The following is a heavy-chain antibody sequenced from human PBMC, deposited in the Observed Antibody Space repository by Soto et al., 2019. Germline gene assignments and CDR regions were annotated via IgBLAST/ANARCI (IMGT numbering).Heavy chain of an antibody. V-gene: IGHV4-38-2*01. CDR1: GYSINRGYY. J-gene: IGHJ5*02. D-gene: IGHD6-19*01. CDR2: IYHSGAT. Sequence: SETLSLTCVVFGYSINRGYYWGWIRQPPGKGLEWIGTIYHSGATYYNPSLQSRVTISVDTSKNQFSLKLTSVTAADTAVYYCARLLGTSAWTGGNWFDPWGQGILVTVSS. CDR3: ARLLGTSAWTGGNWFDP.